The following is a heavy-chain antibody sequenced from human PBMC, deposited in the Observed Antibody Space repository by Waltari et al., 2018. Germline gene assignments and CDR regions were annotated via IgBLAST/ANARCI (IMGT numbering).Heavy chain of an antibody. CDR2: FDPEDGET. D-gene: IGHD6-13*01. CDR3: ATHLRGVQQLVDFGY. V-gene: IGHV1-24*01. J-gene: IGHJ4*02. CDR1: GYTLPELS. Sequence: QVQLVQSGAEVKKPGASVKVSCKVSGYTLPELSMHWVRQAPGKGLEGMGGFDPEDGETIYAQKFQGRVTMTEDTSTDTAYMELSSLRSEDTAVYYCATHLRGVQQLVDFGYWGQGTLVTVSS.